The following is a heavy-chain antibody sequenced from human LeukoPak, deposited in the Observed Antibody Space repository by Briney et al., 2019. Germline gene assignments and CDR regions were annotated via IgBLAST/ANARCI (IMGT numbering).Heavy chain of an antibody. Sequence: SETLSLTCAVYGGSFSGYYWSWIRQPPGKGLEWIGEINHSGSTNYNPSLKSRVTISVDTSKNQFSLKLSSVTAADTAVYYCTRSGYSNDYWGQGTLVTLSS. CDR3: TRSGYSNDY. D-gene: IGHD3-22*01. V-gene: IGHV4-34*01. CDR1: GGSFSGYY. J-gene: IGHJ4*02. CDR2: INHSGST.